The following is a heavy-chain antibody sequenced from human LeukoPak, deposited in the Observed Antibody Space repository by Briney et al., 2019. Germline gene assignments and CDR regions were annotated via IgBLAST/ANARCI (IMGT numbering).Heavy chain of an antibody. Sequence: GGSLRLSCAASGFTFSSYVMHWVRQAPGKGLEWVAVISYDGSNKYYADSVKGRFTISRDNSKNTLYLQMNSLRAEDTAVYYCAREDSGYGYAFDIWGQGTMVAVSS. J-gene: IGHJ3*02. CDR3: AREDSGYGYAFDI. D-gene: IGHD5-12*01. CDR1: GFTFSSYV. CDR2: ISYDGSNK. V-gene: IGHV3-30-3*01.